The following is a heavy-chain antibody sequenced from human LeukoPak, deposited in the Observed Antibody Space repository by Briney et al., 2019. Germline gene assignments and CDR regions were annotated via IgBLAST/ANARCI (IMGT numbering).Heavy chain of an antibody. D-gene: IGHD1-1*01. CDR1: GFTFSSFA. J-gene: IGHJ4*02. CDR3: ATNRTTGGHRFDY. V-gene: IGHV3-23*01. CDR2: ISGSGDGT. Sequence: PGGSLRLSCTASGFTFSSFAMSWVRQAPGKGLDWVSAISGSGDGTSYADSVRGRFIISRDNSKNTLYLQMDSLRAEDTAVYYCATNRTTGGHRFDYWGQGTLVTVSS.